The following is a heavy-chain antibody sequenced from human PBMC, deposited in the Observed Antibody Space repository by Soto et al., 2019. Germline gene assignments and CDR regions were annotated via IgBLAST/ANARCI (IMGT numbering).Heavy chain of an antibody. J-gene: IGHJ4*02. CDR1: GYTLTELS. V-gene: IGHV1-24*01. CDR3: ATVWRDIVVVVAGYYFDY. CDR2: FDPEDGET. Sequence: GASVKVSCKVSGYTLTELSMHWVRQAPGKGLEWMGGFDPEDGETIYAQKFQGRVTMTEDTSTDTAYMELSSLRSEDTAVYYCATVWRDIVVVVAGYYFDYWGQGTLVTVSS. D-gene: IGHD2-15*01.